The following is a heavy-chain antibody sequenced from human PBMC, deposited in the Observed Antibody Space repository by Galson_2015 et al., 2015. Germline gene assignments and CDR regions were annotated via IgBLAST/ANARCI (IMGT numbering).Heavy chain of an antibody. CDR3: ARGYLGGSYYRPDAFDI. D-gene: IGHD3-16*01. CDR2: TYSSGNS. J-gene: IGHJ3*02. V-gene: IGHV3-53*01. CDR1: GSTVDSNY. Sequence: SLRLSCAVSGSTVDSNYISWVRQAPGKGLEWVSITYSSGNSYYTDSVKGRLSISRDNFGNTLYLQMNRLRVEDTAVYYCARGYLGGSYYRPDAFDIWGQGTTVTVSS.